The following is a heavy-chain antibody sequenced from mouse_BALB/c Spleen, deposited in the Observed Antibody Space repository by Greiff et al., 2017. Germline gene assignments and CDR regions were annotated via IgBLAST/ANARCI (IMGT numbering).Heavy chain of an antibody. V-gene: IGHV2-9-2*01. CDR2: IWTGGGT. CDR1: GFSLTSYD. D-gene: IGHD2-4*01. CDR3: VSYDYDGVAY. J-gene: IGHJ3*01. Sequence: QVQLKESGPGLVAPSQSLSITCTVSGFSLTSYDISWIRQPPGKGLEWLGVIWTGGGTNYNSAFMSRLSISKDNSKSQVFLKMNSLQTDDTAIYYCVSYDYDGVAYWGQGTLVTVSA.